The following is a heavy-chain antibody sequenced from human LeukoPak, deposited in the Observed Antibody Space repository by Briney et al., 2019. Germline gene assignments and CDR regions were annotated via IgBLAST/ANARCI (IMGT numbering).Heavy chain of an antibody. D-gene: IGHD2/OR15-2a*01. J-gene: IGHJ4*02. Sequence: GGSLRLSCAASGFTFSSYAMHWVRQAPGKGLEWVAVISYDGSNKYYTDSVKGRLTISRDNSKDTLFLQMNSLRAEDTAVYYCAREGPRGNSQFDYRGQGTLVTVST. CDR2: ISYDGSNK. CDR3: AREGPRGNSQFDY. V-gene: IGHV3-30*04. CDR1: GFTFSSYA.